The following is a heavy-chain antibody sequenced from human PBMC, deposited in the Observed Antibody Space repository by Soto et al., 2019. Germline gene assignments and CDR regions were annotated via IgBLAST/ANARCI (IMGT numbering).Heavy chain of an antibody. J-gene: IGHJ5*02. V-gene: IGHV1-69*01. CDR2: IIPIVETP. Sequence: QVQLVQSGAEVKKPGSSMTVSCTASGGTFNSYDINWVRQAPGQGLEWMGGIIPIVETPKYAQKFQGRVTITADESTNTVYMEWSSLRSEDTAMYYCARLSRPNYDDTSGFFKDNWFDPWGHGTLVTVSS. CDR1: GGTFNSYD. CDR3: ARLSRPNYDDTSGFFKDNWFDP. D-gene: IGHD3-22*01.